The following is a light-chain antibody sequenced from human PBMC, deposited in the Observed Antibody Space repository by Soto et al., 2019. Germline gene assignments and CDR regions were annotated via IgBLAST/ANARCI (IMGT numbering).Light chain of an antibody. CDR1: QSIANS. CDR2: GAS. J-gene: IGKJ1*01. Sequence: EIVLTQSPGTLSLSPGERASLSCRASQSIANSLAWYQQKPGQAPRLLIYGASTRATGIPVRFSGSGSGTEFSLTISSLQSEDFAFYYCQQYNNWPPWTFGQGTKVDIK. CDR3: QQYNNWPPWT. V-gene: IGKV3-15*01.